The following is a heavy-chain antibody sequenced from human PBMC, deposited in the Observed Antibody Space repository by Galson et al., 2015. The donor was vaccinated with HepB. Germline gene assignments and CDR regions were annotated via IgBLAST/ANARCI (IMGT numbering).Heavy chain of an antibody. CDR3: AKDDDFWSGPYPSDAFDI. D-gene: IGHD3-3*01. V-gene: IGHV3-23*01. CDR2: ISGSGGST. Sequence: SLRLSCAASGFTFSSYAMSWVRQAPGKGLEWVSAISGSGGSTYYADSVKGQFTISRDNSKNTLYLQMNSLRAEDTAVYYCAKDDDFWSGPYPSDAFDIWGQGTMVTVSS. J-gene: IGHJ3*02. CDR1: GFTFSSYA.